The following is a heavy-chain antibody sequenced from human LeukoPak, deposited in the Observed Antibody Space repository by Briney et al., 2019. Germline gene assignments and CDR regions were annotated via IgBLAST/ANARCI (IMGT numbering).Heavy chain of an antibody. D-gene: IGHD6-13*01. CDR3: ARDDSSLSDY. CDR1: GYIFFSFG. V-gene: IGHV1-18*01. Sequence: ASVKVSCKASGYIFFSFGISWVRQAPGQGLEWMGWISGDTGNTNYAQRLQGRVTMTTDTSTSTAYMELRSLRSDDTAVYYCARDDSSLSDYWGQGTLVTVSS. CDR2: ISGDTGNT. J-gene: IGHJ4*02.